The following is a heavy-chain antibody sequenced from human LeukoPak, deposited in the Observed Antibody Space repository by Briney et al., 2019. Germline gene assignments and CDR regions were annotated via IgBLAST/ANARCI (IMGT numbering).Heavy chain of an antibody. Sequence: SETLSLTCTVSDGSITNYDLSWVRQPPGKGLEFIGHVHYSGTANYNPSLRSRVTISIDTSKKHFFLKLKSVTAADTAVYYCARGYGDFRVEGRYFHSWGQGTLVTVSS. D-gene: IGHD4-17*01. CDR3: ARGYGDFRVEGRYFHS. CDR1: DGSITNYD. V-gene: IGHV4-59*01. CDR2: VHYSGTA. J-gene: IGHJ4*02.